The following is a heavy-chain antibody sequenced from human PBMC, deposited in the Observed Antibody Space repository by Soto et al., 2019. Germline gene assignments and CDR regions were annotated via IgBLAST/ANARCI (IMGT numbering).Heavy chain of an antibody. CDR1: GFTFSSYW. CDR3: AIPARWTAFDY. V-gene: IGHV3-74*01. CDR2: INSDGSST. Sequence: EVQLVEAGGGLVQPGGSLRLSCAASGFTFSSYWMHWVRQAPGKGLVWVSRINSDGSSTSYADSVKGRFTISRDNAKNTLYLQMNSLRAEDTAVYYCAIPARWTAFDYWGQGTLVTVSS. J-gene: IGHJ4*02. D-gene: IGHD1-1*01.